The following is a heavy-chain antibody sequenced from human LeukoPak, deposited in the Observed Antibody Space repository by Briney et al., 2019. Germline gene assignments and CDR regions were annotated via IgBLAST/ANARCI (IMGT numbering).Heavy chain of an antibody. V-gene: IGHV6-1*01. D-gene: IGHD6-19*01. Sequence: TSQTLSLTYAISGDSVSSNSAAWNWIRQSPSRGLEWLGRTYYSSKWYNDYAVSVKSRITINPDTSKNQFSLQLNSVTPEDTALYYCARGAVAVRNAFDIWGQGTMVTVSS. J-gene: IGHJ3*02. CDR3: ARGAVAVRNAFDI. CDR1: GDSVSSNSAA. CDR2: TYYSSKWYN.